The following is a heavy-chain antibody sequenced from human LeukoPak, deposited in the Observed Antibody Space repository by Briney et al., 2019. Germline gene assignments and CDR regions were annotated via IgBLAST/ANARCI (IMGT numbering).Heavy chain of an antibody. D-gene: IGHD3-16*02. CDR3: AKDGADYDYVWGSYRSYLNWFDP. V-gene: IGHV3-20*04. J-gene: IGHJ5*02. CDR2: INWNGGST. Sequence: AGGSLRLSCAASGFTFDDYGMSWVRQAPGKGLEWVSGINWNGGSTGYADSVKGRFTISRDNAKNSLYQQMNSLRAEDTALYYCAKDGADYDYVWGSYRSYLNWFDPWGQGTLVTVSS. CDR1: GFTFDDYG.